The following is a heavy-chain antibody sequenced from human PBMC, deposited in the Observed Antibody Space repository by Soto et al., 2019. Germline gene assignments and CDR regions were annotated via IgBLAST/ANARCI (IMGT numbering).Heavy chain of an antibody. CDR1: GFTFSSYS. CDR3: ARVRDKAMARYFDL. CDR2: ISSSSSTI. D-gene: IGHD5-18*01. Sequence: GGSLRLSCAASGFTFSSYSMNWVRQAPGKGLEWVSYISSSSSTIYYADSVKGRFTISVDTSKNQFSLKLSSVTAADTVVYYCARVRDKAMARYFDLWGRGTLVTVSS. V-gene: IGHV3-48*01. J-gene: IGHJ2*01.